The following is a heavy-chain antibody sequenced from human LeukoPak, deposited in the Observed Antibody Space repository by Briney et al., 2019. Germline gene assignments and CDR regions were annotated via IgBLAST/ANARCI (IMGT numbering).Heavy chain of an antibody. V-gene: IGHV3-9*01. CDR2: ISWNNGSI. Sequence: TGGSLRLSCAASGFTFDDYAMHWVRQAPGKGLEWVSGISWNNGSIGYADSVKGRFTISRDNAKNSLYLQMNSLRAEDTALYYCAMSRHYYDSSGYPADYWGQGTLVTVSS. CDR1: GFTFDDYA. J-gene: IGHJ4*02. CDR3: AMSRHYYDSSGYPADY. D-gene: IGHD3-22*01.